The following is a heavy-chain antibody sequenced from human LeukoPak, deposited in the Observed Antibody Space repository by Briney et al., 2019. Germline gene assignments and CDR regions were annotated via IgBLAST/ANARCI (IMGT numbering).Heavy chain of an antibody. D-gene: IGHD3-10*01. CDR3: ARGGSYSESGSHFFPH. Sequence: ASVKVSCKASGYTFANYYIHWVRQAPEQGLEWMGILNPSAGVTSYAQKFQGRVTMTRDTSTSTAYMELTSLGSDDTAVYYCARGGSYSESGSHFFPHWGLGTLVSVSS. CDR2: LNPSAGVT. J-gene: IGHJ1*01. CDR1: GYTFANYY. V-gene: IGHV1-46*03.